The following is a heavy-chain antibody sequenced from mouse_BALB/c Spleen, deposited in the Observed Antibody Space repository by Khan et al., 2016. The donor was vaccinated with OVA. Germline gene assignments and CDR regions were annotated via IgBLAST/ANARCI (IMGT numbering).Heavy chain of an antibody. Sequence: DLVKPGASVKLSCKASGYTFTSYWINWIKQRPGQGLEWIGRIAPGSSSTSYNAMFKVTATLTVDPSSTPAYIHLSSLSSEDSAVYCCARSNYDSNSLYAMDYWGQGTSFTVSS. V-gene: IGHV1S41*01. CDR1: GYTFTSYW. CDR3: ARSNYDSNSLYAMDY. CDR2: IAPGSSST. J-gene: IGHJ4*01. D-gene: IGHD6-2*01.